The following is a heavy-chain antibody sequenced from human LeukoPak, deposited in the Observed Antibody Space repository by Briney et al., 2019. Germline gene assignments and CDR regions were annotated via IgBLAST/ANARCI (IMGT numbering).Heavy chain of an antibody. Sequence: GRSLRLSCAASGFTFSSYGMHWVRQAPGKGLERVAVIWYDGSNKYYADSVKGRFTISRDNSKNTLYLQMNSLRAEDTAVYSCARDSHEAVAGRSFDYWGQGTLVTVSS. CDR2: IWYDGSNK. CDR3: ARDSHEAVAGRSFDY. CDR1: GFTFSSYG. J-gene: IGHJ4*02. D-gene: IGHD6-19*01. V-gene: IGHV3-33*01.